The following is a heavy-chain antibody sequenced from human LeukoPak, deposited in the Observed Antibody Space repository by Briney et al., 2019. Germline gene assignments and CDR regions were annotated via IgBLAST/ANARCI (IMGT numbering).Heavy chain of an antibody. J-gene: IGHJ4*02. CDR2: IYYSGST. CDR3: ARRYTASPGERFDY. CDR1: GGSFSNFFY. D-gene: IGHD2-2*02. V-gene: IGHV4-59*08. Sequence: SDTLSLTCTVSGGSFSNFFYWTWIRQPPGKGLAWIGYIYYSGSTNYNPSLNSRVTISLDTSKNQFSLMLRSLTAADTAVYYCARRYTASPGERFDYWGPGALVTVSS.